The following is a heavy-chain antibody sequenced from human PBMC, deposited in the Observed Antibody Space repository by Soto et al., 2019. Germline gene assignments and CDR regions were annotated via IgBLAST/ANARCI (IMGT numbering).Heavy chain of an antibody. CDR3: ASGLGTAVDY. D-gene: IGHD1-26*01. CDR2: MYHSGST. Sequence: SETLSLTCAVSGGSISSGGYSWSWIRQPPGKGLEWIGYMYHSGSTYYNPSLKSRVTISVHTSNSQFSLELSSVTAADTAVYYCASGLGTAVDYWGQGTLVTVSP. V-gene: IGHV4-30-2*01. CDR1: GGSISSGGYS. J-gene: IGHJ4*02.